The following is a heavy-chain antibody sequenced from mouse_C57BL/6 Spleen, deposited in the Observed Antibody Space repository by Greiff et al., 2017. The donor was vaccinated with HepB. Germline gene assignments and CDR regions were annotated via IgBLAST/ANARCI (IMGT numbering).Heavy chain of an antibody. CDR2: FYPGSGSI. D-gene: IGHD2-3*01. CDR1: GYTFTEYT. CDR3: ARHEEDEMRDDGYPQAWFAY. V-gene: IGHV1-62-2*01. J-gene: IGHJ3*01. Sequence: VKLQESGAELVKPGASVKLSCKASGYTFTEYTIHWVKQRSGQGLEWIGWFYPGSGSIKYNEKFKDKATLTADKSSSTVYMELSRLTSEDSAVYFCARHEEDEMRDDGYPQAWFAYWGQGTLVTVSA.